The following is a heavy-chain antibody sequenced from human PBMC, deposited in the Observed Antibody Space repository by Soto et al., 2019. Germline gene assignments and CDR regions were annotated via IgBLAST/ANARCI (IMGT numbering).Heavy chain of an antibody. CDR1: GFTFSNFA. CDR3: AKGKTSGWHYFDY. V-gene: IGHV3-23*01. Sequence: LRLSCGASGFTFSNFAMIWVRQAPGRGLEWVSGISASGRDIHYADSVKDRFTVSRDNSKNTLYLQMNSLRAEDTAIYYCAKGKTSGWHYFDYWGQGALVTVSS. J-gene: IGHJ4*02. CDR2: ISASGRDI. D-gene: IGHD6-19*01.